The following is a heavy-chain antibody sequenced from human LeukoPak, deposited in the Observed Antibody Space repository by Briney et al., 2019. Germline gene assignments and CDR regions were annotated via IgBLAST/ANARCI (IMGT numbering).Heavy chain of an antibody. J-gene: IGHJ6*02. D-gene: IGHD5-24*01. Sequence: ASVKVSCKVSGYTLTELSMHWVRQAPGKGLERMGGFDPEDGETIYAQKFQGRVTMTEDTSTDTAYMELSSLRSEDTAVYYCATDDVAMDYYGMDVWGQGTTVTVSS. CDR3: ATDDVAMDYYGMDV. CDR1: GYTLTELS. V-gene: IGHV1-24*01. CDR2: FDPEDGET.